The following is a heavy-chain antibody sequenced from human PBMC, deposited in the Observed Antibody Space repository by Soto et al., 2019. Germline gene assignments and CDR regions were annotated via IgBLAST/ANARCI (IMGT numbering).Heavy chain of an antibody. CDR1: GFTFSSYD. Sequence: GGSLRLSCAASGFTFSSYDMHWVRQATGKGLEWVSAIGTAGDTYYPGSVKGRFTISRENAKNSLYLQMNSLRAGDTAVYYCARVAGYGGDHYGTDVWGQGTTVTVSS. CDR3: ARVAGYGGDHYGTDV. CDR2: IGTAGDT. J-gene: IGHJ6*02. V-gene: IGHV3-13*04. D-gene: IGHD2-2*03.